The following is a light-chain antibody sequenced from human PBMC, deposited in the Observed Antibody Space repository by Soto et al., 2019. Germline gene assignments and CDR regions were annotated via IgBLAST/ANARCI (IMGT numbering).Light chain of an antibody. J-gene: IGKJ1*01. CDR3: QQRSKWPPTWT. V-gene: IGKV3-11*01. Sequence: EVVLTQSPATLSLSPGERATLSCRASQSISHSLAWYQQKPGQAPRVLIYEASIRATGIPARFSGSGSGTDFTLTISSLEPEDFGFYYCQQRSKWPPTWTFGQGTKVEIK. CDR2: EAS. CDR1: QSISHS.